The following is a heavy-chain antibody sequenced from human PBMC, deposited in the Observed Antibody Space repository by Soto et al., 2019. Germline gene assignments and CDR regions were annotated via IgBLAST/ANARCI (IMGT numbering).Heavy chain of an antibody. D-gene: IGHD2-15*01. CDR1: GFIFSNYW. CDR2: IKQEGSEK. CDR3: ARDKYCSGSSCYSGYFQH. J-gene: IGHJ1*01. Sequence: EVQLVESGGGLVQPGGSLRLSCAASGFIFSNYWMTWVRQAPGKWLEWVASIKQEGSEKYYVDSVKGRFTIARDNAENSVYLQMNSLRAEDTAVYYCARDKYCSGSSCYSGYFQHWGQGTLVTVSS. V-gene: IGHV3-7*01.